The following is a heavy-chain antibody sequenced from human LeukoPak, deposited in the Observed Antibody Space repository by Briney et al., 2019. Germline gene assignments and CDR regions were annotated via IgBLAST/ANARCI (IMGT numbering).Heavy chain of an antibody. Sequence: GRSLRLSCAASGFTFRAYAMHWVRQAPGKGLEWLAVISNDGTIQYYADSVKGRFTISRDNSRNIMNLQTDSQRPEDTALYYCARAMVRGVIPYWGQGTLVTVSS. CDR3: ARAMVRGVIPY. D-gene: IGHD3-10*01. CDR2: ISNDGTIQ. CDR1: GFTFRAYA. V-gene: IGHV3-30*04. J-gene: IGHJ4*02.